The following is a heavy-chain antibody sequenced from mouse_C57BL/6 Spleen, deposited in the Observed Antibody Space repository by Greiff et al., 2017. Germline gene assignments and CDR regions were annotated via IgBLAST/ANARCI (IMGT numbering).Heavy chain of an antibody. CDR3: ARGDGYAPFDY. V-gene: IGHV1-56*01. CDR2: IFPGSGST. Sequence: VQLQQSGPELVRPGASVKISCKAPGYTFTSHWMQWVRQRPGQGLEWIGEIFPGSGSTYYNEKFKGKATLTVDTSSSKDYMQRSSLTSEDSAFYFCARGDGYAPFDYWGQGTTLTVAS. J-gene: IGHJ2*01. CDR1: GYTFTSHW. D-gene: IGHD2-2*01.